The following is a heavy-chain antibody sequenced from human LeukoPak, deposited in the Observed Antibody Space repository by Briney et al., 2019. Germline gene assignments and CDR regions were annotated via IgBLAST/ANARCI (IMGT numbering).Heavy chain of an antibody. J-gene: IGHJ6*04. CDR1: GFSLTTSGMC. D-gene: IGHD6-13*01. V-gene: IGHV2-70*11. Sequence: SGPALVKPTQTLTLTCTFSGFSLTTSGMCVSWIRQPPGKALEWLARVDWDGDKYYSASLKTRLTISKDTSKNQVVLTVTNMDPVDTATYFCARIHPSGSSGWSYAMDVWGVGTTVTVSS. CDR2: VDWDGDK. CDR3: ARIHPSGSSGWSYAMDV.